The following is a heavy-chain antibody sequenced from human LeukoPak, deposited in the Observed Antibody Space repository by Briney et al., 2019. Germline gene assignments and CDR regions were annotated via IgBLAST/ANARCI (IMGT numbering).Heavy chain of an antibody. J-gene: IGHJ6*02. CDR2: INPDSGGT. CDR3: ARASSWYSYGMDL. CDR1: GYTFTGYY. Sequence: ASVKVSCKASGYTFTGYYLHWVRQAPGQGLEWMAWINPDSGGTIYAQKFQGRVTMTRDTSITTAYMELSRLTSDDTAVYFYARASSWYSYGMDLWGQGTTVTVSS. D-gene: IGHD6-13*01. V-gene: IGHV1-2*02.